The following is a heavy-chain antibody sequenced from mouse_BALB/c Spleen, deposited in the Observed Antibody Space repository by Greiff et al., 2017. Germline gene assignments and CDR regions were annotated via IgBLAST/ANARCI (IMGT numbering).Heavy chain of an antibody. Sequence: EVQLQQSGAELVRPGALVKLSCKASGFNIKDYWVKQRPEQGLEWIGWIDPENGNTIYDPKFQGKASITADTSSNTAYLQLSSLTSEDTAVYYCARSYGNYVDYFDYWGQGTTLTVSS. CDR3: ARSYGNYVDYFDY. CDR2: IDPENGNT. J-gene: IGHJ2*01. V-gene: IGHV14-1*02. D-gene: IGHD2-1*01. CDR1: GFNIKDY.